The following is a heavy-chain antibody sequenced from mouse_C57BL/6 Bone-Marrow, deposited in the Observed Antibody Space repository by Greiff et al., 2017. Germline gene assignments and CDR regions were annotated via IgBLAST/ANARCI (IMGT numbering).Heavy chain of an antibody. Sequence: VQLQQPGAELVKPGASVKLSCKASGYTFTSYWMHWVKQRPGRGLEWIGRIYPNSGGTKYNEKFKSKATLTVDKPSSTAYMQLSSLTAEDSAVYYGAREGYYSYARDYWGQGTSVTVSS. CDR1: GYTFTSYW. D-gene: IGHD2-3*01. J-gene: IGHJ4*01. CDR2: IYPNSGGT. V-gene: IGHV1-72*01. CDR3: AREGYYSYARDY.